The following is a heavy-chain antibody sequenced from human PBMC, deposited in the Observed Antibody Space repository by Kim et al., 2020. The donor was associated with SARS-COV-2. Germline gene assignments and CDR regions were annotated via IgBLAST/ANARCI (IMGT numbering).Heavy chain of an antibody. CDR2: TSNDGSKT. V-gene: IGHV3-30*04. Sequence: GGSLRLSCAASGFPFSTYSMHWVRQAPGKGLEWVGVTSNDGSKTYFPDSVKGRFTISRDNSNNTLYLQMNSLQVEDTAVYYCARDQGPYYFDNWCQGTLV. CDR3: ARDQGPYYFDN. CDR1: GFPFSTYS. J-gene: IGHJ4*02.